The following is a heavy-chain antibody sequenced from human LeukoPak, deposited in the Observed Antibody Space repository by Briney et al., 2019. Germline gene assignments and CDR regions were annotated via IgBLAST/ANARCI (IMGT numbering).Heavy chain of an antibody. CDR2: ISYDGSNK. V-gene: IGHV3-30*18. D-gene: IGHD6-6*01. CDR3: AKDSSSSLDY. CDR1: GFTFSSYG. Sequence: GGSLRLSCAASGFTFSSYGMHWVRQAPGKGLEWVAVISYDGSNKYYADSVKGRFTISRDNSKNTLYLQMNSLRAEDTAVYYCAKDSSSSLDYWGQGTLVTVSS. J-gene: IGHJ4*02.